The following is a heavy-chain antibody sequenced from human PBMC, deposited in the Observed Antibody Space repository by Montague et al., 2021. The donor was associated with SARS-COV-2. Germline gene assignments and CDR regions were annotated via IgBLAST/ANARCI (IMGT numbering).Heavy chain of an antibody. CDR2: INHSGYT. CDR1: GGSFSGYY. Sequence: SETLSLTCAVYGGSFSGYYWSWIRQPPGKGLEWIGEINHSGYTNYNPSLKSRITISVDTSKNQFSLRLSSVTAADTAVYYCARGGGYYNYGLDVWGPGTTVTASS. J-gene: IGHJ6*02. CDR3: ARGGGYYNYGLDV. V-gene: IGHV4-34*01. D-gene: IGHD3-22*01.